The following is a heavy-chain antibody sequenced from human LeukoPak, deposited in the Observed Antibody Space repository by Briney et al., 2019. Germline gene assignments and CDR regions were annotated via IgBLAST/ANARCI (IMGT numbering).Heavy chain of an antibody. CDR3: TRMTTGHDY. J-gene: IGHJ4*02. V-gene: IGHV4-34*01. CDR2: INHSGYT. Sequence: SSETLSLTCAVTGVSFNNYFWSGVRQTPGKGLEWIGEINHSGYTNDSPSLKSRVTLSIDTSWKQFSLNLRSVTVADTGIYYCTRMTTGHDYWGQGTLVTVSS. CDR1: GVSFNNYF. D-gene: IGHD4-17*01.